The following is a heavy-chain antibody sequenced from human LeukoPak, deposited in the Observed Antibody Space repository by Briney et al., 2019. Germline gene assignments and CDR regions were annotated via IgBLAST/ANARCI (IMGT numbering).Heavy chain of an antibody. CDR1: GFTASSNY. D-gene: IGHD4-17*01. Sequence: PGGSLRLSCAVSGFTASSNYMTWVRQAPGEGLEWVSVIYSGGNTYYADSVKGRFTISRDNFKNTLYLQMNNLRAEDSAVYFCARRGYGDYAPFDYWGQGTLVTVSS. V-gene: IGHV3-66*04. CDR3: ARRGYGDYAPFDY. J-gene: IGHJ4*02. CDR2: IYSGGNT.